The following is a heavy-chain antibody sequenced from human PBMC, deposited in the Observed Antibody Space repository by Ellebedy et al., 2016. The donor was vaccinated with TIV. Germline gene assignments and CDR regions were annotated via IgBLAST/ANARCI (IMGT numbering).Heavy chain of an antibody. D-gene: IGHD3-22*01. V-gene: IGHV3-7*04. Sequence: GGSLRLSXAASGFTFSSYWMSWVRQAPGKGLEWVANIKQDGSEKYYVDSVKGRFTISRDNAKNSLYLQMNSLRAEDTAVYYCARARTELPYDSSGYTDWYFDLWGRGTLVTVSS. J-gene: IGHJ2*01. CDR1: GFTFSSYW. CDR3: ARARTELPYDSSGYTDWYFDL. CDR2: IKQDGSEK.